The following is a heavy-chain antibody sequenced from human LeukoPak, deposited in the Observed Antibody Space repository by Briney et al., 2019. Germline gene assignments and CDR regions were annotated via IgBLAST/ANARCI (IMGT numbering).Heavy chain of an antibody. D-gene: IGHD3-16*01. V-gene: IGHV4-59*12. CDR3: ARVRLWGYGGANWFDP. Sequence: SETLSLTCTVSGGSISSYYWSWIRQPPGKGLEWIGYIYYSGSTNYNPSLKSRVTISVDTSKNQFSLRLSSVTAADTAVYYCARVRLWGYGGANWFDPRGQGTLVTVSS. CDR1: GGSISSYY. J-gene: IGHJ5*02. CDR2: IYYSGST.